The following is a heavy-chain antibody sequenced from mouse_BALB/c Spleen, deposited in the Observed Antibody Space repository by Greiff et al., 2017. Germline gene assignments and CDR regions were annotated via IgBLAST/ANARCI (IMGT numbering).Heavy chain of an antibody. CDR2: IDPENGNT. CDR1: GFNIKDYY. J-gene: IGHJ4*01. Sequence: EVKLQESGAELVRPGALVKLSCKASGFNIKDYYIHWVKQRPEQGLEWIGWIDPENGNTIYDPKFQGKASITADTSSNTAYLQLSSLTSEDTAVYYCARGWDNYAMDYWGQGTSVTVSS. V-gene: IGHV14-1*02. CDR3: ARGWDNYAMDY. D-gene: IGHD3-3*01.